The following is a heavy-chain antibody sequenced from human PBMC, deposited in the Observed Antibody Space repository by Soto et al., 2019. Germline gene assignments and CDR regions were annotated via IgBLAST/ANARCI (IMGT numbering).Heavy chain of an antibody. CDR2: IYPGDSDM. V-gene: IGHV5-51*01. CDR3: ARVLQEGYNYGMDV. D-gene: IGHD4-4*01. J-gene: IGHJ6*01. Sequence: ESLKLSCECLGYSFPNHWIAWVRQMPEKGLEWMGTIYPGDSDMRYRPSFRCQVTISADKSISTAYLQWSSLRASDTAMYYCARVLQEGYNYGMDVWGQGTTVTVSS. CDR1: GYSFPNHW.